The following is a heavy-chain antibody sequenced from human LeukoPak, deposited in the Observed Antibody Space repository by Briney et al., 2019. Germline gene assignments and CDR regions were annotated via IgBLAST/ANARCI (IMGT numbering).Heavy chain of an antibody. V-gene: IGHV4-4*07. D-gene: IGHD3-22*01. CDR3: ARATWDYYDSSGSHAFDI. Sequence: PSETLSLTCTVSGGSISSYCWSWIRQPAGKGLEWIGRIYTSGSTNYNPSLKSRVTMSVDTSKNQFSLKLSSVTAADTAVYYCARATWDYYDSSGSHAFDIWGQGTMVTVSS. CDR2: IYTSGST. CDR1: GGSISSYC. J-gene: IGHJ3*02.